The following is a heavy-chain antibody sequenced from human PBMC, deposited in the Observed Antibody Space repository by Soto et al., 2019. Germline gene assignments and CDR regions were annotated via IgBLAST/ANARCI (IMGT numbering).Heavy chain of an antibody. CDR2: IIPIFGTA. Sequence: SVKVSCKASGGTFSSYAISWVRQAPGQGLEWMGGIIPIFGTANYAQKFQGRVTITADESTSTAYMELSSLRSEDTAVYYCARVVTIFGVVTYYYYGMDVWGQGTTVTVSS. D-gene: IGHD3-3*01. CDR3: ARVVTIFGVVTYYYYGMDV. V-gene: IGHV1-69*13. J-gene: IGHJ6*02. CDR1: GGTFSSYA.